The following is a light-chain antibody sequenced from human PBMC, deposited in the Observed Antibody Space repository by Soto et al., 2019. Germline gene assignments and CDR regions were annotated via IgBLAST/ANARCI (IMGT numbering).Light chain of an antibody. CDR1: QSISSW. CDR2: DAS. CDR3: QQYNSYSST. J-gene: IGKJ5*01. Sequence: DIQMTQSPSTLSGSVGDRVTITCRASQSISSWLAWYQQKPGKAPKLLIYDASSLERGVPSRFSGSGSGTEFTLTISSLQPDDFATYYCQQYNSYSSTFGQGTRPEIK. V-gene: IGKV1-5*01.